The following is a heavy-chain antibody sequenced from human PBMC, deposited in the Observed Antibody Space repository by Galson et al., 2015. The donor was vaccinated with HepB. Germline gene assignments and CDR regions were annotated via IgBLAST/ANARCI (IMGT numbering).Heavy chain of an antibody. CDR3: AKDPKYCSSTSCYPNWFDP. J-gene: IGHJ5*02. V-gene: IGHV3-23*01. CDR2: ISGSGGST. D-gene: IGHD2-2*01. Sequence: SLRLSCAASGFTFSSYAMSWVRQAPGKGLEWVSAISGSGGSTYYADSVKGRFTISRDNSKNTLYLQMNSLRAEDTAVYYCAKDPKYCSSTSCYPNWFDPWGQGTLVTVSS. CDR1: GFTFSSYA.